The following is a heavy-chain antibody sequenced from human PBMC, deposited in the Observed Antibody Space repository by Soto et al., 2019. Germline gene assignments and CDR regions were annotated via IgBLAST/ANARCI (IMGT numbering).Heavy chain of an antibody. D-gene: IGHD3-22*01. Sequence: GGSLRLSCAASGFTFSSYGMHWVRQAPGKGLEWVAVISYDGSNKYYADSVKGRFTISRDNSKNTLYLQMNSLRAEDTAVYYCAKAVGGAYYYDSSPDYWGQGTLVTVSS. CDR3: AKAVGGAYYYDSSPDY. CDR1: GFTFSSYG. CDR2: ISYDGSNK. V-gene: IGHV3-30*18. J-gene: IGHJ4*02.